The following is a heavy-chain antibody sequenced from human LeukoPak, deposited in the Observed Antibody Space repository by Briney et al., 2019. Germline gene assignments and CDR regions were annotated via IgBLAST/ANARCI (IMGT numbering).Heavy chain of an antibody. J-gene: IGHJ6*03. CDR2: IRYDGSNK. D-gene: IGHD3-9*01. Sequence: GGSLRLSGAASGFTFSSYEMNWVRQAPGKGLEWVAFIRYDGSNKYYADSVKGRFTISRDNSKNMLYLQMNSLRAEDTAVYYCAKDSDILYLNYMDVWGKGTTVTISS. CDR3: AKDSDILYLNYMDV. CDR1: GFTFSSYE. V-gene: IGHV3-30*02.